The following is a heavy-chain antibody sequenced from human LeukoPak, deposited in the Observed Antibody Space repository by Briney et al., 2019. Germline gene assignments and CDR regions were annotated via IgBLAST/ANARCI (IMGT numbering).Heavy chain of an antibody. CDR3: ARARRDIAVAGHRFDY. CDR2: ISAYNGNT. Sequence: GASVKVSCQASGYTFTSYGISWVRQAPGQGLEWMGCISAYNGNTNYAQKLQGRVTMTTDTSTSTAYMELRSLRSDDTAVYYCARARRDIAVAGHRFDYWGQGTLVTVSS. D-gene: IGHD6-19*01. CDR1: GYTFTSYG. J-gene: IGHJ4*02. V-gene: IGHV1-18*04.